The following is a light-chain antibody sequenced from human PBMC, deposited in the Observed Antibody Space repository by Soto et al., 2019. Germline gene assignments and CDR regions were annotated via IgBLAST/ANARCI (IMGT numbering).Light chain of an antibody. V-gene: IGKV1-39*01. CDR1: QSISSY. CDR2: AAS. CDR3: QQSYSTPPEGPLT. Sequence: DIQMTQSPSSLSASVGDRVTITCRASQSISSYLNWYQQKPGKAPKLLIYAASSLQSGVPSRFSGSGSGTDFTLTISSLQPEDFATYYCQQSYSTPPEGPLTFGGGTKVEIK. J-gene: IGKJ4*01.